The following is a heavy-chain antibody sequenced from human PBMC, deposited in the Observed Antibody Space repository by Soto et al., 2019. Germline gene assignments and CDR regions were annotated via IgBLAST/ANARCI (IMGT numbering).Heavy chain of an antibody. Sequence: SETLSLTCAVSGGSISSGGYSWSWIRQPPGKGLEWIGYIYHSGSTYYNPSLKSRVSISGDTSKNQLSLKLTSVTAADTAVYYCARIEKSSTSGSITKFDYWGQGIPVTVSS. CDR2: IYHSGST. V-gene: IGHV4-30-2*01. CDR1: GGSISSGGYS. J-gene: IGHJ4*02. CDR3: ARIEKSSTSGSITKFDY. D-gene: IGHD3-10*01.